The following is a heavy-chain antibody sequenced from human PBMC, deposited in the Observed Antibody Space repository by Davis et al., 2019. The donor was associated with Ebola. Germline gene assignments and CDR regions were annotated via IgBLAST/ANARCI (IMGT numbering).Heavy chain of an antibody. CDR2: IYYSVST. Sequence: MPSETLSLTCTLSGGSTSIYYWSCIRQLPGKGLEWVGYIYYSVSTNYNPYLKSRVTISVDTSKNQFSLKLSSVTVADTAVYYCARDLGYYYDSSGYYAIRYFDLWGRGTLVTVSS. CDR3: ARDLGYYYDSSGYYAIRYFDL. CDR1: GGSTSIYY. D-gene: IGHD3-22*01. J-gene: IGHJ2*01. V-gene: IGHV4-59*01.